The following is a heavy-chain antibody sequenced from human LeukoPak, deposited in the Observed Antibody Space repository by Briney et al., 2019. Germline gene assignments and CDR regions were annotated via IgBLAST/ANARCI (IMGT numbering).Heavy chain of an antibody. CDR2: ISAYNGNT. J-gene: IGHJ4*02. CDR1: GYTFTGYY. Sequence: ASVKVSCKASGYTFTGYYMHWVRQAPGQGLEWMGWISAYNGNTNYAQKLQGRVTMTTDTSTSTAYMELRSLRSDDTAVYYCARVDSSGWYEPIDYWGQGTLVTVSS. D-gene: IGHD6-19*01. CDR3: ARVDSSGWYEPIDY. V-gene: IGHV1-18*04.